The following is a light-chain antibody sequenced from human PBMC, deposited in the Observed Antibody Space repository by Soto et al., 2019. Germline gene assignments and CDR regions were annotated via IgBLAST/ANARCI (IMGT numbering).Light chain of an antibody. CDR1: QSVSSY. Sequence: EIVLTQSPATLSLSPGERATLSCRASQSVSSYLAWYQQKPGQPPRLLTYGASSRATGVPDRFSGSGSGTDFTLTISRLEPEDFGMYYCQHYGASRWTFGQGTKVDIK. CDR3: QHYGASRWT. J-gene: IGKJ1*01. V-gene: IGKV3-20*01. CDR2: GAS.